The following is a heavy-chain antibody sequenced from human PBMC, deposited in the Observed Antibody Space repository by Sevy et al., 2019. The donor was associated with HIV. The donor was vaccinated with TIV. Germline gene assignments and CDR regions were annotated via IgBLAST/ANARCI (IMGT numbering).Heavy chain of an antibody. Sequence: ASVKVSCKASGGTFSSYAISWVRQAPGQGLEWMGGIIPIFGTANYAQKFQGRVTITADESTSTAYMELSSLRSEDTAVYYCARDEYCSGGSCYPLPRLFNWFDPWGQGTLVTVSS. V-gene: IGHV1-69*13. D-gene: IGHD2-15*01. CDR3: ARDEYCSGGSCYPLPRLFNWFDP. CDR2: IIPIFGTA. J-gene: IGHJ5*02. CDR1: GGTFSSYA.